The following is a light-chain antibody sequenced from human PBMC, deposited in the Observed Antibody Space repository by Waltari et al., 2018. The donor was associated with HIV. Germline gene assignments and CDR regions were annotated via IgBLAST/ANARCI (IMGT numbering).Light chain of an antibody. CDR1: QLAQKY. CDR2: QDS. CDR3: QTWDNNFYV. J-gene: IGLJ1*01. V-gene: IGLV3-1*01. Sequence: SFELIRRPSVSVSPGQTASIPCSGDQLAQKYIWWDQQGSGHSPVLVIYQDSKRPPGISERFSGSNSGLTATLTISGTQTVDEADYYCQTWDNNFYVFGTGTTVTVL.